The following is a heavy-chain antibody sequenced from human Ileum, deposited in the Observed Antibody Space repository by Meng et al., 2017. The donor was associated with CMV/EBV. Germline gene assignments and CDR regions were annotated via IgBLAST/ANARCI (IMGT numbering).Heavy chain of an antibody. V-gene: IGHV2-5*02. Sequence: QNPWQGLGPTLVKPPQPSPLTCTFSGFSLTTNVESVGWIRQPPGKALEWLALIHGGGGKQYSPSLQSRLTATRDTSKNQVVLTMTNMDPVDTATYYCVHRYSSSSGQVSWGQGTLVTVSS. D-gene: IGHD6-6*01. J-gene: IGHJ5*02. CDR1: GFSLTTNVES. CDR2: IHGGGGK. CDR3: VHRYSSSSGQVS.